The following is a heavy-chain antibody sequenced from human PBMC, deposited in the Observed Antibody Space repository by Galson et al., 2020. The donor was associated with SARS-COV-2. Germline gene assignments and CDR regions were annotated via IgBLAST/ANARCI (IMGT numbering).Heavy chain of an antibody. Sequence: HGESLKISCKGSGYSFTSYRIGRVPPMPRKGLEWMGIIYPGDSDTLYSPSFQAQVTISTDKSIPTAYLQWSSLEASDTAMYYCARASSRVFWGPQGWFDPWGQGTLVTVSS. D-gene: IGHD3-16*01. CDR1: GYSFTSYR. J-gene: IGHJ5*02. CDR2: IYPGDSDT. V-gene: IGHV5-51*01. CDR3: ARASSRVFWGPQGWFDP.